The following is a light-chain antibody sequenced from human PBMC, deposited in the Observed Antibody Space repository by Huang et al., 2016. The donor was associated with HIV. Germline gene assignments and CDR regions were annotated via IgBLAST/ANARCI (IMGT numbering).Light chain of an antibody. J-gene: IGKJ2*01. CDR1: KSVRNNY. CDR2: DAH. CDR3: QQYSTSSYT. Sequence: IVLTQSPATLSLSPGERATLPCGARKSVRNNYLAWYHQKPGLAPRLLIYDAHVRATGIPERFSGSGSGTDFTLTISRLEPEDFAMYYCQQYSTSSYTFGQGTKVDI. V-gene: IGKV3D-20*01.